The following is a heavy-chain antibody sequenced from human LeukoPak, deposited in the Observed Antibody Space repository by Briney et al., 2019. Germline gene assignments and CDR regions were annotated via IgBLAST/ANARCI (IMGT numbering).Heavy chain of an antibody. V-gene: IGHV3-53*01. D-gene: IGHD6-13*01. J-gene: IGHJ4*02. CDR3: ASHSSSWYGFDY. Sequence: GGSLRLSCAASGFTVSSNHMSWVRQGPGKGLEWVSVIYSGGSTYYADSVKGRFTISRDNSKNTLCLRMNSLRAEDTAVYYCASHSSSWYGFDYWGQGTLVTVSS. CDR2: IYSGGST. CDR1: GFTVSSNH.